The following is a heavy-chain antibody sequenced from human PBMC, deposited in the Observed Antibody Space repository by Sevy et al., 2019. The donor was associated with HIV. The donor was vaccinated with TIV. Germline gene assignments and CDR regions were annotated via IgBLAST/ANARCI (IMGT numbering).Heavy chain of an antibody. CDR3: ARRVYDSTGYPQYYFDY. D-gene: IGHD3-22*01. CDR2: IYPDDSEI. CDR1: GYRFTSYW. V-gene: IGHV5-51*01. Sequence: GESLKISCKGSGYRFTSYWIAWVRQVPGKGLEWMGIIYPDDSEIRYSPSLQGQVTISVDKSISTAYLQWSSLKASDTAMYFCARRVYDSTGYPQYYFDYWGQRALVTVSS. J-gene: IGHJ4*02.